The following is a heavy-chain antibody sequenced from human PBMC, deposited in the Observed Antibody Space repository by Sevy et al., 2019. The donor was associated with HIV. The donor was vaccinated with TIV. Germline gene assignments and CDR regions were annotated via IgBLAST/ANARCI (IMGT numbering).Heavy chain of an antibody. CDR2: ISGSGGSGDKT. CDR3: ARKYDSSGYFDY. Sequence: GGSLRLSCAASGFTFSSYAMNWVRQAPGKGLEWVCGISGSGGSGDKTNYADSVKGRFTISRDDSKNSLYLQLNSLRADDTAIYYCARKYDSSGYFDYWGQGTLVTVSS. CDR1: GFTFSSYA. D-gene: IGHD3-22*01. V-gene: IGHV3-23*01. J-gene: IGHJ4*02.